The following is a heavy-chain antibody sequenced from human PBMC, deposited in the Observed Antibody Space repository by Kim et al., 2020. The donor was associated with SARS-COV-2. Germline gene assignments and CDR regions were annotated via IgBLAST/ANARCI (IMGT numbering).Heavy chain of an antibody. J-gene: IGHJ4*02. CDR2: ISYDGSNK. D-gene: IGHD1-26*01. Sequence: GGSLRLSCAASGFTFSSYAMHWVRQAPGKGLEWVAVISYDGSNKYYADSVKGRFTISRDNSKNTLYLQMNSLRAEDTAVYYCARDGAYSGSYPGYFDYWGQGTLVTVSS. V-gene: IGHV3-30*04. CDR1: GFTFSSYA. CDR3: ARDGAYSGSYPGYFDY.